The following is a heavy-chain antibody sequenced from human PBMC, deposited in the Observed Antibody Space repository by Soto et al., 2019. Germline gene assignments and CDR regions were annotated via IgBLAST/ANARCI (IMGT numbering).Heavy chain of an antibody. D-gene: IGHD3-10*02. CDR1: GFTFTSSA. CDR3: AAGGPVTMIGYYFDY. J-gene: IGHJ4*02. V-gene: IGHV1-58*01. CDR2: IVVGSGNT. Sequence: SVKVSCKASGFTFTSSAVQWVRQARGQRLEWIGWIVVGSGNTNYAQKFQERVTITRDMSTSTAYMELSSLRSEDTAVYYCAAGGPVTMIGYYFDYWGQGTLVTVSS.